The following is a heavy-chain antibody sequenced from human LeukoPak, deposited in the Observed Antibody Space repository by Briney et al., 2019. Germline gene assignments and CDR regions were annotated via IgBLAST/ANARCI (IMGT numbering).Heavy chain of an antibody. CDR1: GGSFSGYY. J-gene: IGHJ4*02. V-gene: IGHV4-34*01. Sequence: SETLSLTCAVSGGSFSGYYWSWIRQPPGKGLEWIWEINHSGSTNYNPSLKSRVTISVDKSKNHFSLKLSSVTTADTAVYYCARGRGFWSGYYPFDYWGQGTLVTVSS. CDR3: ARGRGFWSGYYPFDY. D-gene: IGHD3-3*01. CDR2: INHSGST.